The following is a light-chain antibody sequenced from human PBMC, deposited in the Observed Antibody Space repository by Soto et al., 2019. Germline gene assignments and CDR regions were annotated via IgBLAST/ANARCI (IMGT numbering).Light chain of an antibody. J-gene: IGKJ5*01. CDR1: QSVSSY. CDR3: QQRSNWPT. Sequence: EIVLTQSPATLCLSPGERATLSCRARQSVSSYLAWYQQTPGQAPRLLIYDASNRATGIPARLSGSGSGTVFTLTIRSLEPEDFAVYYCQQRSNWPTFGQGTRLEIK. CDR2: DAS. V-gene: IGKV3-11*01.